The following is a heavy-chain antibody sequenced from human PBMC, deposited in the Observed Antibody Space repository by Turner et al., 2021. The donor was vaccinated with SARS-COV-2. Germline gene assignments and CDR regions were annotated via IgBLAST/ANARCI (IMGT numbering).Heavy chain of an antibody. CDR1: GGSISSCSYY. V-gene: IGHV4-39*01. CDR3: ARHWEVAAAAYLARFDP. D-gene: IGHD6-13*01. CDR2: IYYSGST. J-gene: IGHJ5*02. Sequence: QLHLQESGPGLVKPSETLSLTCTVSGGSISSCSYYWGWIRQPPGKGLEWIGSIYYSGSTYYNPSLKSRVTISVDTSKNQYSLKLTSVTAADTAVYFCARHWEVAAAAYLARFDPWGQGTLVTVSS.